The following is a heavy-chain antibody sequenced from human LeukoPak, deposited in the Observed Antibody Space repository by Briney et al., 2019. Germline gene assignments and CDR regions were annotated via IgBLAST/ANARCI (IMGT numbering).Heavy chain of an antibody. CDR1: GYTFTSYG. Sequence: ASVKVSCKASGYTFTSYGISWVRQAPGQGLEWMGWISAYNGNTNYAQKLQGRVTVTTDTSTSTAYMELTSLRSDDTAVYYCARDGGTAGYSSGSDYWGQGTLVTVSS. J-gene: IGHJ4*02. CDR2: ISAYNGNT. V-gene: IGHV1-18*01. D-gene: IGHD5-18*01. CDR3: ARDGGTAGYSSGSDY.